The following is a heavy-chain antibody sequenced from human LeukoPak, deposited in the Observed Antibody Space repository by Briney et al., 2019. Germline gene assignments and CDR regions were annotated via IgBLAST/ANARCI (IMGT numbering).Heavy chain of an antibody. Sequence: GSSVKVSCKASGGTFSSYAISWVRQAPGQGLEWMGGIIPIFGTANYAQKFQGRVTITADESTSTAYMELSSLRSEDTAVYYCAREDIVVVPAAIQGSYYYYGMDVWGQGTTVTASS. CDR1: GGTFSSYA. CDR3: AREDIVVVPAAIQGSYYYYGMDV. D-gene: IGHD2-2*01. CDR2: IIPIFGTA. V-gene: IGHV1-69*01. J-gene: IGHJ6*02.